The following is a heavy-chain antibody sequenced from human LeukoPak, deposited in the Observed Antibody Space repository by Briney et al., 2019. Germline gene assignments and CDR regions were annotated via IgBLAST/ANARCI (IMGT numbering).Heavy chain of an antibody. V-gene: IGHV3-23*01. CDR3: AKGDSYYDLLTCFDL. CDR2: IGRGGGGI. J-gene: IGHJ4*02. CDR1: GFTFSTHT. D-gene: IGHD3-9*01. Sequence: PGGSLRLSCVASGFTFSTHTMYWVRLAPGKGLEWVSIIGRGGGGIHYADSVKGRFTISRDNSKNTLYLQMHSLRDEDTAVYYCAKGDSYYDLLTCFDLWGPGTLVTVSS.